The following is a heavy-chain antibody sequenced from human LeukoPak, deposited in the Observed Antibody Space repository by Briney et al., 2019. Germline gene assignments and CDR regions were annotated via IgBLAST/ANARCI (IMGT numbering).Heavy chain of an antibody. D-gene: IGHD3-22*01. CDR2: IGTAGDT. CDR3: ARSTASHVYYNDSSSYYAFDI. V-gene: IGHV3-13*01. Sequence: GGSLRLSCAASGFTFSSYDMNWVRQATGKGLEWVSAIGTAGDTYYPGSVKGRFTISRENAKNSLYLQMNSLRAGDTAVYYCARSTASHVYYNDSSSYYAFDIWGQGTMVTVSS. CDR1: GFTFSSYD. J-gene: IGHJ3*02.